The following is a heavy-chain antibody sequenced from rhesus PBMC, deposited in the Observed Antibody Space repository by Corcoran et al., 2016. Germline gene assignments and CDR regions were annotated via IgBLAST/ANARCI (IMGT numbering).Heavy chain of an antibody. CDR3: ARVDYEDDYGYYYIDY. CDR1: GDSISSDY. D-gene: IGHD3-9*01. CDR2: IYGVSVST. J-gene: IGHJ4*01. V-gene: IGHV4S7*01. Sequence: QVQLQESGPGLVKPSETLSLTCVVSGDSISSDYWGWVRQSTGKGLEWVGYIYGVSVSTNYNPSLKILVTISTDTSKNQRCLKLSSVTAADTAVYYWARVDYEDDYGYYYIDYWGQGVLVTVSS.